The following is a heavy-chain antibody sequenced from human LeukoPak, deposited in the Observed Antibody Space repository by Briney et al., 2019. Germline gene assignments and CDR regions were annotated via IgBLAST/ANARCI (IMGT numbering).Heavy chain of an antibody. CDR2: IHHSGST. J-gene: IGHJ4*02. V-gene: IGHV4-38-2*02. D-gene: IGHD2-21*02. CDR3: ATPVQYCGGDCYPFDY. Sequence: SETLSLTCTVSGYSISSGYYWGWIRQPPGKGLEWIGSIHHSGSTNYNPSLKSRVTISVDTSKNQFSLELSSVTAADTAVYYCATPVQYCGGDCYPFDYWGQGTLVTVSS. CDR1: GYSISSGYY.